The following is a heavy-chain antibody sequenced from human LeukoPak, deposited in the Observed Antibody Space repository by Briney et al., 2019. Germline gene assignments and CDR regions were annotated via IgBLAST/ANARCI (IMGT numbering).Heavy chain of an antibody. V-gene: IGHV3-74*01. CDR1: GFTFSSYW. J-gene: IGHJ4*02. D-gene: IGHD7-27*01. CDR2: INTDGSYT. Sequence: HPGGSLRLSCAASGFTFSSYWMYWVRQAPGKGLVRVSRINTDGSYTNYADSVKGRFTISRDNAKNMLYLQMNSLRAEDTAVYYCVRDPNWGNDHWGQGILVTVSS. CDR3: VRDPNWGNDH.